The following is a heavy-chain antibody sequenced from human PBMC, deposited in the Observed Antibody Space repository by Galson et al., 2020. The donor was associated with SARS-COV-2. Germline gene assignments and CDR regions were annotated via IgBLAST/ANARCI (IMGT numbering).Heavy chain of an antibody. V-gene: IGHV3-23*03. CDR2: IYSGGST. J-gene: IGHJ6*02. CDR1: GFTFSSYA. CDR3: AKDHGLGYDYYYYYGMDV. D-gene: IGHD5-12*01. Sequence: GGSLRLSCAASGFTFSSYAMSWVRQAPGKGLEWVSVIYSGGSTYYADSVKGRFTISRDNSKNTLYLQMNSLRAEDTAVYYCAKDHGLGYDYYYYYGMDVWGQGTTVTVSS.